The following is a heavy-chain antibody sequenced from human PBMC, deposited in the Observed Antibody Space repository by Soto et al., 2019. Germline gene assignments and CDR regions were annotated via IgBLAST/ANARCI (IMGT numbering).Heavy chain of an antibody. CDR3: ARGSSMVRGVTITVTNFDY. CDR1: GFNFNDYY. Sequence: PGGSLRISCATSGFNFNDYYMNWIRQTPGKGLEWISYISSSSSDTKYADSVKGRFTISRDNANTSLYLQMHSLRAEDTAVYFCARGSSMVRGVTITVTNFDYWGQGTLVTVSS. J-gene: IGHJ4*02. V-gene: IGHV3-11*06. D-gene: IGHD3-10*01. CDR2: ISSSSSDT.